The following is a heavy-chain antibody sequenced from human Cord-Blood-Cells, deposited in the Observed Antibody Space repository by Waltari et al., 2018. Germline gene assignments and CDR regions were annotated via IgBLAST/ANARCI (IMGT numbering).Heavy chain of an antibody. CDR1: GGTSSSYA. D-gene: IGHD1-26*01. Sequence: QVQLVQSGAEVKKPGSSVKVSCKASGGTSSSYAISWVRPAPGQGLEWMGGIIPIFGTANYAQKFQGRVTITADESTSTAYMELSSLRSEDTAVYYCASSLYRYSGSYYFDYWGQGTLVTVSS. J-gene: IGHJ4*02. CDR2: IIPIFGTA. V-gene: IGHV1-69*01. CDR3: ASSLYRYSGSYYFDY.